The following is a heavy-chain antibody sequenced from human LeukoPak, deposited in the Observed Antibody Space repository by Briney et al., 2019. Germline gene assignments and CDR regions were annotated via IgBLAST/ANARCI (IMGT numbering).Heavy chain of an antibody. CDR1: GFTFSTYS. J-gene: IGHJ4*02. CDR2: ITSSSNYI. V-gene: IGHV3-21*01. Sequence: GGSLRLSCAASGFTFSTYSMNWVRQAPGKGLEWLSSITSSSNYIYYADSVKGRFTISRDNVQNSLYLQMNSLRAEDTAMYYCARDRGYFDNWGQGTLVTVSS. CDR3: ARDRGYFDN.